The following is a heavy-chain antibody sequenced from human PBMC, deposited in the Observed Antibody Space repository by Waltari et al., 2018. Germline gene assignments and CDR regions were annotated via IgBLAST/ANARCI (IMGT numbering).Heavy chain of an antibody. CDR3: ARSGYYDSSGYYWWFDP. CDR2: IYYSGST. J-gene: IGHJ5*02. Sequence: QLQLQESGPGLVKPSETLSLPCTVSGGSISSSTYYWGWHRQPPGKGLEWIGSIYYSGSTYYNPSLKSRVTISVDTSKNQFYRKLNSVTAADTAVHYCARSGYYDSSGYYWWFDPWGQGTLVTVSS. V-gene: IGHV4-39*01. D-gene: IGHD3-22*01. CDR1: GGSISSSTYY.